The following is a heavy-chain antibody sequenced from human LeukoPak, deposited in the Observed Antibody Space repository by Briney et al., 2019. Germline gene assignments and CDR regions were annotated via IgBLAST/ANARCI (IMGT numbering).Heavy chain of an antibody. CDR3: ARRHCSSTSCYRGFDY. Sequence: GESLKISCKGSGYRFTSYWIGWVRQMPGKGLEWMGIIYPGDSDTRYSPSFQGQVTISADKSISTAYLQWSSLKASDTAMYYCARRHCSSTSCYRGFDYWGQGTLVTVSS. CDR1: GYRFTSYW. J-gene: IGHJ4*02. D-gene: IGHD2-2*01. CDR2: IYPGDSDT. V-gene: IGHV5-51*01.